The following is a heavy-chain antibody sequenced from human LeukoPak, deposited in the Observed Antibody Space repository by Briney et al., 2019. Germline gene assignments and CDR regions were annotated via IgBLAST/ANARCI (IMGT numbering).Heavy chain of an antibody. CDR2: IYDSGST. D-gene: IGHD3-3*01. CDR1: GGSISSGGYY. J-gene: IGHJ6*02. Sequence: SETLALTCTVSGGSISSGGYYWNWLRQHPGKGLDWFGSIYDSGSTYYNPSLKSRVTIAVDTSKNQFSLRLSSVTAADTAVYYCARGVGYDFWSGYSHYYYYGMDVWGQGTTVTVSS. CDR3: ARGVGYDFWSGYSHYYYYGMDV. V-gene: IGHV4-39*01.